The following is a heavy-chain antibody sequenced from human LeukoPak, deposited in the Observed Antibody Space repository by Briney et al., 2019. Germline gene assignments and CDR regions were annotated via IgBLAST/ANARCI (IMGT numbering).Heavy chain of an antibody. CDR3: AKVPGYSSLVDY. D-gene: IGHD6-19*01. CDR1: GYSFTSFW. V-gene: IGHV5-51*01. Sequence: GESLKISCKGPGYSFTSFWIAWVRQMPGKGLEWMGIIYPGDSDTRYSPSFQGQVTISVDKSISTAYLQWSSLKASDTAMYYCAKVPGYSSLVDYWGQGTLVTVSS. J-gene: IGHJ4*02. CDR2: IYPGDSDT.